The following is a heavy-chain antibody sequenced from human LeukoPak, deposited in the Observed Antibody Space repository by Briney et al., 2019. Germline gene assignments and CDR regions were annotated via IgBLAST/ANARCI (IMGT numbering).Heavy chain of an antibody. Sequence: ASVKVSCKASGYTFTSQYMHWVRQAPGQGLEWMGIINPSGGSTSYAQKFQGRVTMTRDASTSTGYMELCSLRSADPAVEYYARGVARKYYYDSSGYGYWGQGTLVTVSS. CDR3: ARGVARKYYYDSSGYGY. CDR1: GYTFTSQY. CDR2: INPSGGST. D-gene: IGHD3-22*01. V-gene: IGHV1-46*01. J-gene: IGHJ4*02.